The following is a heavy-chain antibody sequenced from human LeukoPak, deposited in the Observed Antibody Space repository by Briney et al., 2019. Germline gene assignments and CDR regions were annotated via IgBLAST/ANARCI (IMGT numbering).Heavy chain of an antibody. CDR1: GYTFTSYD. D-gene: IGHD2-2*01. Sequence: GASVKVSCKASGYTFTSYDINWVRQATGQGLEWMGWMNPNSGNTGYAQKFQGRVTMTRNTSISTAYMELSSLRSDDTAVYYCARAVVVVPAAISENYYYYYYMDVWGKGTTVTVSS. CDR2: MNPNSGNT. J-gene: IGHJ6*03. CDR3: ARAVVVVPAAISENYYYYYYMDV. V-gene: IGHV1-8*01.